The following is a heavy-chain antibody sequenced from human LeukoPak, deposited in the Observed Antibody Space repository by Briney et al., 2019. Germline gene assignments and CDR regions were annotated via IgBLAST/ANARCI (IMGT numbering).Heavy chain of an antibody. CDR2: ISYDGSNK. CDR1: GFTFSSYG. Sequence: GGSLRLSCAASGFTFSSYGMHWVRQAPGKGLEWVAVISYDGSNKYYADSVKGRFTISRDNSKNTLYLQMNSLRAEDTAVYYCAKVQWLVIFVRGDYGMDVWGQGTTVTVSS. V-gene: IGHV3-30*18. J-gene: IGHJ6*02. D-gene: IGHD6-19*01. CDR3: AKVQWLVIFVRGDYGMDV.